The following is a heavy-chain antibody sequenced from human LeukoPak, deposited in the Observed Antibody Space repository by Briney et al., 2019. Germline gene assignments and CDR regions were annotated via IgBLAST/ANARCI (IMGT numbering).Heavy chain of an antibody. CDR1: GFTLRSYA. Sequence: AGESLRLSCAASGFTLRSYAMSWVRQAPGKGLDWVAAISGSGGSTYYADSVKGRFTISRDNSKNTLYLQMNSLSAEDTAVYYCAKDPGYSSGWTFDYWGQGTLVTVSS. CDR2: ISGSGGST. CDR3: AKDPGYSSGWTFDY. D-gene: IGHD6-19*01. V-gene: IGHV3-23*01. J-gene: IGHJ4*02.